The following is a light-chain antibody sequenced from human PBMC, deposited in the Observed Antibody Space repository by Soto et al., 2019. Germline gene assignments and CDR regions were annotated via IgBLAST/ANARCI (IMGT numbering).Light chain of an antibody. J-gene: IGKJ5*01. Sequence: EVVLTQSPATLSLSPGERATLSCRASRSVSSYLAWYQQNPGQAPRLLISDASNRATGIPARFSGSGSGTDFTLTISSLEPEDFAVYYCQQRTNWPSSTFGQGTRLEIQ. V-gene: IGKV3-11*01. CDR3: QQRTNWPSST. CDR2: DAS. CDR1: RSVSSY.